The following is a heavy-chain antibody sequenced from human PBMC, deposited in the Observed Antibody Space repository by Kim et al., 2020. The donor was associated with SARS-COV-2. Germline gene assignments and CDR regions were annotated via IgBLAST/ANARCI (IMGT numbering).Heavy chain of an antibody. CDR2: ISYDGSNK. D-gene: IGHD5-12*01. J-gene: IGHJ4*01. V-gene: IGHV3-30*04. Sequence: GGSLRLSCAASGFTFSSYAMHWVRQAPGKGLEWVAVISYDGSNKYYADSVKGRFTISRDNSKKTLYLEMNSLRAEDTALYYCAREVSRDGYNYFDYWGHGTLVTVSS. CDR3: AREVSRDGYNYFDY. CDR1: GFTFSSYA.